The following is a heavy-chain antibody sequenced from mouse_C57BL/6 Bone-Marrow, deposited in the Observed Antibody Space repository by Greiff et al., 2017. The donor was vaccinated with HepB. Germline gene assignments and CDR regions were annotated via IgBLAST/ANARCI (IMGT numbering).Heavy chain of an antibody. V-gene: IGHV1-69*01. J-gene: IGHJ1*03. CDR2: IDPSDSYT. Sequence: VQLQQPGAELVMPGASVKLSCKASGYTFTSYWMHWVKQRPGQGLEWIGEIDPSDSYTNYNQKFKGKSTLTVDKSSSTAYMQLSSLTSEDSAVYYCAREGRITTVVATKYFDVWGTGTTVTVSS. D-gene: IGHD1-1*01. CDR1: GYTFTSYW. CDR3: AREGRITTVVATKYFDV.